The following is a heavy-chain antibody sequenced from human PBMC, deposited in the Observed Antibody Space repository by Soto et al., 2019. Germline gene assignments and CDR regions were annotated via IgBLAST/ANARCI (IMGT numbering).Heavy chain of an antibody. J-gene: IGHJ3*02. CDR2: IYYSGST. Sequence: PSETLSLTCTVSGGSISSYYWSWIRQPPGKGLEWIGYIYYSGSTNYNPSLKSRVTISVDTSKNQFSLKLSSVTAADTAVYYCARDRNYYDSSGYHDAFDIWGQGTMVTVSS. V-gene: IGHV4-59*01. CDR1: GGSISSYY. D-gene: IGHD3-22*01. CDR3: ARDRNYYDSSGYHDAFDI.